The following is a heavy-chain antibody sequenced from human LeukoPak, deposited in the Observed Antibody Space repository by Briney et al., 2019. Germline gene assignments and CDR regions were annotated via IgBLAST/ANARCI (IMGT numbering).Heavy chain of an antibody. J-gene: IGHJ3*02. D-gene: IGHD3-22*01. V-gene: IGHV4-59*01. CDR2: IYYSGGT. CDR3: AREYPSVVVVTRAFDI. CDR1: GGSISSYY. Sequence: SETLSLTCTVSGGSISSYYWSWIRQPPGKGLEWIGYIYYSGGTEYNPSLKSRATISVDTSKNQFSLKLSSVTAADTAVYYCAREYPSVVVVTRAFDIWGQGTMVTVSS.